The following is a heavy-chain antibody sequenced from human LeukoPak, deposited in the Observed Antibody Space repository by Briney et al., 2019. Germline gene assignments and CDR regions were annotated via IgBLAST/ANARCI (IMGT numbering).Heavy chain of an antibody. V-gene: IGHV3-23*01. CDR2: ISGSGGST. CDR1: GFTFSSYA. D-gene: IGHD1-7*01. CDR3: ARDPATNYATPRIDKWSDP. J-gene: IGHJ5*02. Sequence: GGSLRLSCAASGFTFSSYAMSWVRQAPGKGLEWVSAISGSGGSTYYADSVKGRFTISRDNAKNSLYLQMSSLRAEDTAVYYCARDPATNYATPRIDKWSDPWGQGTRVTVSS.